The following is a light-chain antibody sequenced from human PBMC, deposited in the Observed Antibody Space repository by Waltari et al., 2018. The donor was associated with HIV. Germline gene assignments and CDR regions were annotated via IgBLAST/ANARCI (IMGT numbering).Light chain of an antibody. CDR3: QSFDRTLSSYV. Sequence: QAALPQPPSVSGATGQRLAISCTWNTSTTRPNFALHWSQFVAGAGPKLILHGANKRPTGVSDRFSGSRSDTSASLAITGLRADDEATYYCQSFDRTLSSYVFGTGTTVSVL. CDR1: TSTTRPNFA. CDR2: GAN. V-gene: IGLV1-40*01. J-gene: IGLJ1*01.